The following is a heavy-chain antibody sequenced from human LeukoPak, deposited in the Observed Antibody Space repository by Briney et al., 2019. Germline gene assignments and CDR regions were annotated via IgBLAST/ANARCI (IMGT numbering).Heavy chain of an antibody. CDR1: GFSLSSYG. Sequence: GGSLRLSCAASGFSLSSYGMHWVRQAPGKGLEWVTFIRYDGSDKFYADSVKGRFTTSRDNSRSTLYLQMNSLRPEDTAVYYCARDIVEPPGSGRYFDNWGQGTLITVSS. CDR2: IRYDGSDK. CDR3: ARDIVEPPGSGRYFDN. D-gene: IGHD1-14*01. V-gene: IGHV3-30*02. J-gene: IGHJ4*02.